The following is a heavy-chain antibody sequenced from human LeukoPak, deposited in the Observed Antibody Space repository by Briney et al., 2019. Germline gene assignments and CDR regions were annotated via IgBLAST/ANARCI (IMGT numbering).Heavy chain of an antibody. CDR2: ISAYNGNT. D-gene: IGHD5-24*01. J-gene: IGHJ6*03. Sequence: GASVKVSCKASGYTFTSYGISWVRQAPGQGLEWMGWISAYNGNTNYAQKLQGRVTMTTDTSTSTAYMELRSLRSDDTAVYYCARTQISNGYNYEGIQSYYMDVWGKGTTVTVSS. CDR3: ARTQISNGYNYEGIQSYYMDV. V-gene: IGHV1-18*01. CDR1: GYTFTSYG.